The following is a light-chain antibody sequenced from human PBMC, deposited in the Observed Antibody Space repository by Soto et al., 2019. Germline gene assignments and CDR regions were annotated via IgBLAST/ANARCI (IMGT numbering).Light chain of an antibody. CDR3: QSYGNSLSGDDVV. V-gene: IGLV1-40*01. J-gene: IGLJ2*01. Sequence: QSVLTQPPSVSGAPGQRVTISCTGSSSNIGAGYEVHWYQQLPGTAPKLLIYGNTNRPSGVPDRFSGSKSGTSASLAITGLQAEDEADYYCQSYGNSLSGDDVVFGGATKLTVL. CDR1: SSNIGAGYE. CDR2: GNT.